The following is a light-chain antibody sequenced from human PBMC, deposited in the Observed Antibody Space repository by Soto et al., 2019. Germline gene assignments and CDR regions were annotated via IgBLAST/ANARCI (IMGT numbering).Light chain of an antibody. CDR3: QQYNSYFSVT. CDR1: ETISSW. V-gene: IGKV1-5*01. CDR2: DAS. Sequence: DIQMTQSPSTLSASVGDRVTITCRASETISSWLAWYHQKQGKVPKLLIYDASTLESGVPTRFSGSRSGTEFTLTISSLQPDDFGTYYCQQYNSYFSVTFGQGTWVEVK. J-gene: IGKJ1*01.